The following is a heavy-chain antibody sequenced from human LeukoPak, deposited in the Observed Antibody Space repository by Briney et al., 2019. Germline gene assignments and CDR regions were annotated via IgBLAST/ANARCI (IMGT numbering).Heavy chain of an antibody. J-gene: IGHJ4*02. CDR1: GFTLNSYG. D-gene: IGHD1-1*01. Sequence: GGSLRLSCAASGFTLNSYGMSWVRGAPGKGLEGVSSISGSRTYYADSVKGRFTISRDNSKNTLYLQMSSLRAEDTAVYYCSKDLRIGTLGYFDYWGQGTLVSVSS. V-gene: IGHV3-23*01. CDR2: ISGSRT. CDR3: SKDLRIGTLGYFDY.